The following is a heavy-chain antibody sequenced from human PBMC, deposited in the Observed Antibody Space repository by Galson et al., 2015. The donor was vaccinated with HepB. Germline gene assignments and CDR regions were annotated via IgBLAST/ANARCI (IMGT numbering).Heavy chain of an antibody. Sequence: SLRLSCAASGFTFSSYAMHWVRQAPGKGLEWVAVISYDGSNKYYADSVKGRFTISRDNSKNTLYLQMNSLRAEDTAVYYCARDRHYNMVRGVKGYFDYWGQGTLVTVSS. CDR1: GFTFSSYA. J-gene: IGHJ4*02. CDR3: ARDRHYNMVRGVKGYFDY. D-gene: IGHD3-10*01. V-gene: IGHV3-30*04. CDR2: ISYDGSNK.